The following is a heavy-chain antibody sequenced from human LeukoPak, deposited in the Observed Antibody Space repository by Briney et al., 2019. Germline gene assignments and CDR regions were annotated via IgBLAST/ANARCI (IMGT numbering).Heavy chain of an antibody. CDR1: GFTFDDYG. CDR2: INSDGSST. J-gene: IGHJ2*01. V-gene: IGHV3-74*01. CDR3: ARATRDGYNPGDFYWYFDL. Sequence: GGSLRLSCAASGFTFDDYGMSWVRQAPGKGLEWVSRINSDGSSTSYADSVKGRFTISRDNAKNTLYLQMNSLRAEDTAVYYCARATRDGYNPGDFYWYFDLWGRGTLVTVSS. D-gene: IGHD5-24*01.